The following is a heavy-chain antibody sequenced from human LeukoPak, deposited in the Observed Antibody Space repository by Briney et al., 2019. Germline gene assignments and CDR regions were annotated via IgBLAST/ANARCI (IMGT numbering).Heavy chain of an antibody. D-gene: IGHD2-2*01. V-gene: IGHV4-34*01. CDR2: INHSGST. CDR1: GGSFSGYY. CDR3: ARVRYYCSSTSCYAPSYYYYGMDV. J-gene: IGHJ6*02. Sequence: SETLSLTCAVYGGSFSGYYWSWIRQPPGKGLGWSGEINHSGSTNYNPSLKSRVTISVDTSKNQFSLKLSSVTAADTAVYYCARVRYYCSSTSCYAPSYYYYGMDVWGQGTTVTVSS.